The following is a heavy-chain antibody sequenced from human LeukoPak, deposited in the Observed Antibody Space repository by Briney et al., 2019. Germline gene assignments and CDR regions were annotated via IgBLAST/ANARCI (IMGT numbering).Heavy chain of an antibody. CDR2: IYWDNDK. J-gene: IGHJ4*02. CDR3: AHRLPSGSPWPFGYFDF. CDR1: GFSLTTSGVG. V-gene: IGHV2-5*02. Sequence: SGPTLVKPTQTLTLTCTFSGFSLTTSGVGVGWIRQAPGEALEWLSVIYWDNDKRYSPSLKTRLTITKDTSRNQVVLTMTDMDPVDTATYYCAHRLPSGSPWPFGYFDFWGQGIPVTVSS. D-gene: IGHD3-3*01.